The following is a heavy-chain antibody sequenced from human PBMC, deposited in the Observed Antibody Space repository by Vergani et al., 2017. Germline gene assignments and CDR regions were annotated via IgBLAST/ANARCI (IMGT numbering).Heavy chain of an antibody. V-gene: IGHV4-39*01. CDR1: GGSISSSSYY. D-gene: IGHD2-8*01. CDR2: IYYSGST. CDR3: AGPGYCTNGVCYTDYYYYYYMDV. Sequence: QLLLQESGPGLVKPSETLSLTCTVSGGSISSSSYYWGWIRQPPGKGLEWIGNIYYSGSTYYNPSLKSRVTIAVDTSKNQFSLKLSSVTAADTAVYYCAGPGYCTNGVCYTDYYYYYYMDVWGKGTTVTVSS. J-gene: IGHJ6*03.